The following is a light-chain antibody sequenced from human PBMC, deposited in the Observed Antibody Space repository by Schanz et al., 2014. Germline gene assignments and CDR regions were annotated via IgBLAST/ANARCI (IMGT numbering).Light chain of an antibody. Sequence: SVLAQPPSASETPGQRISISCSGGRSNIGSNSVNWYQQLPGTAPKLLIYSNDRRPSGVPDRFSASKSGTSASLAISGLQSEDEADYYCAAWDDSLNAYVFGTGTKLTVL. V-gene: IGLV1-44*01. CDR3: AAWDDSLNAYV. CDR2: SND. J-gene: IGLJ1*01. CDR1: RSNIGSNS.